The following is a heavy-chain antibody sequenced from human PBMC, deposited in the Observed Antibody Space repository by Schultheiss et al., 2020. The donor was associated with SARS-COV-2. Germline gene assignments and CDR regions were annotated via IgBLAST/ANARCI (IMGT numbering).Heavy chain of an antibody. D-gene: IGHD2-21*01. Sequence: GESLKISCAASGFTFSSYWMSWVRQAPGKGLEWVGRIRSKTDGGTTDYAAPVKGRFTISRDDSKNTLYLQMNSLKTEDTAVYYCTTDSRHIVVDNWFDPWGQGTLVTVSS. V-gene: IGHV3-15*01. CDR3: TTDSRHIVVDNWFDP. CDR2: IRSKTDGGTT. J-gene: IGHJ5*02. CDR1: GFTFSSYW.